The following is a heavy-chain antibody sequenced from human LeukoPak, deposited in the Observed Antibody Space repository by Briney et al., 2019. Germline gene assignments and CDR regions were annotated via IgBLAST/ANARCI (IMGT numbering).Heavy chain of an antibody. CDR1: GYTFTSYD. J-gene: IGHJ6*03. CDR2: MNPNSGNT. CDR3: ARDDGSRGYSYGDYYYYYYMDV. D-gene: IGHD5-18*01. Sequence: GASVKVSCKASGYTFTSYDINWVRQATGQGLEWMGWMNPNSGNTGYAQKFQGRVTMTRNTSISTAYMELSSLRSKDTAVYYCARDDGSRGYSYGDYYYYYYMDVWGKGTTVTVSS. V-gene: IGHV1-8*01.